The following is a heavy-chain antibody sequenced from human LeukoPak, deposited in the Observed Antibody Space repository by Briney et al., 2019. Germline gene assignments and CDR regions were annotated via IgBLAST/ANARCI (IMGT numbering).Heavy chain of an antibody. Sequence: ASVKASCKASGYTFTSYYMHWVRQAPGQGLEWMRIINPSGGSTSYAQKFQGRVTMIRDMSTSTVYMELSSLRSEDTAVYYCARDAPPDYWGQGTLVTVSS. J-gene: IGHJ4*02. CDR3: ARDAPPDY. CDR2: INPSGGST. CDR1: GYTFTSYY. V-gene: IGHV1-46*01.